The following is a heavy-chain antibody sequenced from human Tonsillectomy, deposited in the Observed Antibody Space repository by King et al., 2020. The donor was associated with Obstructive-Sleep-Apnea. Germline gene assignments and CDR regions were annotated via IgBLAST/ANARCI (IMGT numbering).Heavy chain of an antibody. D-gene: IGHD3-22*01. CDR2: IYYSGST. CDR3: ARGGYYYFDY. Sequence: QVQLQESGPGLVKPSENLTLTCTVSGGSISTYYWNWFRQAPGKGLEWIGYIYYSGSTNCNPSLKSRVTISVDTSKNQFSLNLRSVTAADTAVYYCARGGYYYFDYWGQGTLATVSS. V-gene: IGHV4-59*08. CDR1: GGSISTYY. J-gene: IGHJ4*02.